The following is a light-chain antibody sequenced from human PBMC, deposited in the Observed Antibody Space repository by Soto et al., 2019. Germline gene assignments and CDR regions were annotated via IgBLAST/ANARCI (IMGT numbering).Light chain of an antibody. CDR1: QSVSSSY. J-gene: IGKJ1*01. Sequence: EVVLTQSPGTLSLSPGERATLSCRASQSVSSSYLAWYQQKPGQAPMLLIYGASSRATGIPDRFSGSGSGTDITLTISRLEPEDFAVYYCQQYGNSPLTFGQGTKVEIK. V-gene: IGKV3-20*01. CDR2: GAS. CDR3: QQYGNSPLT.